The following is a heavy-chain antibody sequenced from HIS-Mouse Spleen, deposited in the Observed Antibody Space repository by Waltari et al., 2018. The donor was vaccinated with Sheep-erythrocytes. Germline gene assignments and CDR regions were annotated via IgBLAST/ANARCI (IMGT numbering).Heavy chain of an antibody. Sequence: QLQLQESGPGLVKPSETLSLTCTVSGGSISSSSYYWGWIRPPPGKGLEWIGSIYYSGSTYYNPSLKSRVTISVDTSKNQFSLKLSSVTAADTAVYYCARDEGKYYDFWSGYPPSYYFDYWGQGTLVTVSS. CDR2: IYYSGST. J-gene: IGHJ4*02. V-gene: IGHV4-39*07. D-gene: IGHD3-3*01. CDR3: ARDEGKYYDFWSGYPPSYYFDY. CDR1: GGSISSSSYY.